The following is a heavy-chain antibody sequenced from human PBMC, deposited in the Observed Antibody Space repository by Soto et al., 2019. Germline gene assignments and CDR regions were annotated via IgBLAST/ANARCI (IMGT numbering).Heavy chain of an antibody. CDR1: GGSISSYY. J-gene: IGHJ4*02. Sequence: SETLSLTCTVSGGSISSYYWSWIRQPPGKGLEWIGYIYYSGSTNYNPSLKSRVTISVDTSKNQFSLKLSSVTAADTAVYYCARRARVAGKGFFDYWGQGTLVTVSS. CDR3: ARRARVAGKGFFDY. D-gene: IGHD6-19*01. V-gene: IGHV4-59*08. CDR2: IYYSGST.